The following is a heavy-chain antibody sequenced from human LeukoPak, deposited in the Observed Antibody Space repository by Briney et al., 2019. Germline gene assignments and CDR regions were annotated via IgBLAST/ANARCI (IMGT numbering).Heavy chain of an antibody. V-gene: IGHV3-48*03. J-gene: IGHJ4*02. CDR2: ISSSGSTI. D-gene: IGHD5-12*01. Sequence: GGSLRLSCAASGFTFSTYEMNWVRQAPGKGLEWVSYISSSGSTIYNADSVKGRFTISRDNAKNSLYLQMNSLGAEDTAVYYCARERGYSGYDYFIDSPSDYWGQGTLVTVSS. CDR1: GFTFSTYE. CDR3: ARERGYSGYDYFIDSPSDY.